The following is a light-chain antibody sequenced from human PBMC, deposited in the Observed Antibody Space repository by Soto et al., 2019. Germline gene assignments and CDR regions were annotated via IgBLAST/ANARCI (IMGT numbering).Light chain of an antibody. J-gene: IGKJ5*01. CDR1: QTITMW. CDR3: QQYNSYPIT. CDR2: EAS. V-gene: IGKV1-5*01. Sequence: QLTQSLATLSAPVGDRVTITSRARQTITMWLIWYQQKPGKAPRLLIYEASTLHSGVPSRFSGSGSGTEFALTISGLQPDDFARYYCQQYNSYPITFGQGTRLEIK.